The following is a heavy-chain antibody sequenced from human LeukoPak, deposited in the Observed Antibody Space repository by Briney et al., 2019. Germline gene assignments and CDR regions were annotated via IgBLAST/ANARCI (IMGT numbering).Heavy chain of an antibody. CDR1: GYSFTSYW. Sequence: GESLKISCKGSGYSFTSYWIGWVRQMPGKGLEWMGIIYPGDSDTRYSPSFQGQVTISADKSISTAYLQWSSLKASDTAMYYCARHATVTHNYYDSSGYYYNYCYYYMDVWGKGTTVTISS. J-gene: IGHJ6*03. CDR3: ARHATVTHNYYDSSGYYYNYCYYYMDV. CDR2: IYPGDSDT. V-gene: IGHV5-51*01. D-gene: IGHD3-22*01.